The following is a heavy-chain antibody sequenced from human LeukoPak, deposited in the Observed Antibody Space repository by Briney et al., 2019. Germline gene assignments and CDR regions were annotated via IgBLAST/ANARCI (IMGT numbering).Heavy chain of an antibody. J-gene: IGHJ4*02. Sequence: PSETLSLTCTVSGGSISSYYWSWIRQPAGKGLEWIGRIYTSGSTNYNPSLKSRITMSVDTSKNQFSLKLSSVTAVDTAVYYCARTYYYDSSGYYYFDYWGQGTLVTVSS. V-gene: IGHV4-4*07. CDR2: IYTSGST. CDR1: GGSISSYY. D-gene: IGHD3-22*01. CDR3: ARTYYYDSSGYYYFDY.